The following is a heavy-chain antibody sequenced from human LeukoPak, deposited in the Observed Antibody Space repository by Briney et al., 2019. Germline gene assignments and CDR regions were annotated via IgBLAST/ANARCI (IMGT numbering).Heavy chain of an antibody. D-gene: IGHD6-6*01. J-gene: IGHJ4*02. V-gene: IGHV3-21*01. CDR2: ISTSSIYI. CDR3: ARGEWSSSPFDY. CDR1: GFTFSSYS. Sequence: GGSLRLSCAASGFTFSSYSMNWVRQAPGKGLEWISFISTSSIYIYYADSVKGRFTISRDNARNSLYLQMNSLRAEDTAVYYCARGEWSSSPFDYWGQGTLVTVSS.